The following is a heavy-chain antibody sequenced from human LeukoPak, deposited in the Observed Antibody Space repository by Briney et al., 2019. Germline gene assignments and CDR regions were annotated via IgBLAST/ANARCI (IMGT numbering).Heavy chain of an antibody. CDR1: GGSISSSSDY. Sequence: PSETLSLTCSVSGGSISSSSDYWGWIRQPAGKGLEWIGSIYYSGSTSYNPSLKSRVTISVDTSKNQFSLRLSSVTAADTAVYYCARLQYGDFYFDYWGQGTLVTVSS. J-gene: IGHJ4*02. V-gene: IGHV4-39*01. D-gene: IGHD4-17*01. CDR3: ARLQYGDFYFDY. CDR2: IYYSGST.